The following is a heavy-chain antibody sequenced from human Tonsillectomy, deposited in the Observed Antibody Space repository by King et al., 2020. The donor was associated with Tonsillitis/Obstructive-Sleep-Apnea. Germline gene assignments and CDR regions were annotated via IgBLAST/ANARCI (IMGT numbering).Heavy chain of an antibody. CDR1: GFIFSSYE. V-gene: IGHV3-48*03. CDR2: ISSSGSII. J-gene: IGHJ4*02. Sequence: VQLVESGGGLVQPGGSLRLSCAASGFIFSSYEMNWVRQAPGKGLEWVSYISSSGSIIYYAVSVKGRFTISRDNAKNSLYLQMNSLRAEDTAVYYCARNSGSYTSGWSLASDYWGQGTLVTVSS. CDR3: ARNSGSYTSGWSLASDY. D-gene: IGHD6-19*01.